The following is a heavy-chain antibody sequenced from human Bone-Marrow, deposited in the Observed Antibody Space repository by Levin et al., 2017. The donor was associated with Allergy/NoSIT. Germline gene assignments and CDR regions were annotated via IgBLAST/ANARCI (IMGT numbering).Heavy chain of an antibody. Sequence: ASVKVSCKASGYTFTSYAMHWVRQAPEQRLEWMGWINAGNGNTKYSQKFQGRVTITRDTSASTAYMELSSLRSEDTAVYYCARDGRHCTNGVCYAYYFDYWGQGTLVTVSS. V-gene: IGHV1-3*01. D-gene: IGHD2-8*01. CDR1: GYTFTSYA. CDR2: INAGNGNT. CDR3: ARDGRHCTNGVCYAYYFDY. J-gene: IGHJ4*02.